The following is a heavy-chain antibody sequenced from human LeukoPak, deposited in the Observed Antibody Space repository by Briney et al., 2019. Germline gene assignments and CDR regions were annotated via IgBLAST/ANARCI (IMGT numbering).Heavy chain of an antibody. J-gene: IGHJ4*02. Sequence: GGSLRLSCAASGFTFDGYAMHWVRQAPGKGLEWVSGISWNSGSIGYADSVKGRFTISRDNAKNSLYLQMNSLRAEDTALYYCAGAPYDSSGYYHYWGQGTLVTVSS. V-gene: IGHV3-9*01. D-gene: IGHD3-22*01. CDR3: AGAPYDSSGYYHY. CDR1: GFTFDGYA. CDR2: ISWNSGSI.